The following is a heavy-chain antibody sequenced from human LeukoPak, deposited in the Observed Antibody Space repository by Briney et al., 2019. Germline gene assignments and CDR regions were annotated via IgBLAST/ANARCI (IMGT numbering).Heavy chain of an antibody. CDR2: ISQDGSQK. D-gene: IGHD6-13*01. Sequence: PGGSLRLSCAASGLSFSKYWMNWVRQAPGKGLEWVATISQDGSQKYLADFVKGRFTISRDNARNSLYLQMTSLRGDDTAVYYCVRSKVVAEAGKSWFDPWGQGTRVTVTS. V-gene: IGHV3-7*01. CDR3: VRSKVVAEAGKSWFDP. CDR1: GLSFSKYW. J-gene: IGHJ5*01.